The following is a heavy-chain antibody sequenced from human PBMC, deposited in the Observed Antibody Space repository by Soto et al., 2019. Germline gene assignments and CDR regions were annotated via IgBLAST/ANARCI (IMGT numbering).Heavy chain of an antibody. CDR3: ASRHAGTGY. J-gene: IGHJ4*02. Sequence: EVQLVESGGGLVQPGGSLRLSCAASGFTFSSYSMNWVRQAPGKGLEWVSYISSSSSTIYYADSVKGRFTISRDKAKSSLYLQMNSLRTEDTAVYYCASRHAGTGYWGQGTLVTVSS. V-gene: IGHV3-48*01. CDR2: ISSSSSTI. CDR1: GFTFSSYS.